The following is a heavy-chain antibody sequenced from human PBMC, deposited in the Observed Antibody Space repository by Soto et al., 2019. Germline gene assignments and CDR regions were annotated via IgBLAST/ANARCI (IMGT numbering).Heavy chain of an antibody. CDR2: ILHTGGT. J-gene: IGHJ4*02. D-gene: IGHD3-10*01. Sequence: SETLSLTCAVSGGPISGGGFSWSWIRQPPGKGLEWIGYILHTGGTQYNPSLKSRVSMSVDKSKNQFSLHLTSVTAADTAVYYCARLQFGEGFDYWGQGALVTVSS. CDR1: GGPISGGGFS. CDR3: ARLQFGEGFDY. V-gene: IGHV4-30-2*01.